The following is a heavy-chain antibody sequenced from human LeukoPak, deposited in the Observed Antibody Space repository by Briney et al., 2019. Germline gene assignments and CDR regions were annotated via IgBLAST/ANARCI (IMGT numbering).Heavy chain of an antibody. Sequence: SETLSLACAVYGVSFSGYYLSWIGQPPGKGLEWIAEINHSGNTNYNPSLKSRVTISVDTSKNQFSLKLISVTAADTAVYYCATRLDWGQGTLVTVSS. CDR3: ATRLD. V-gene: IGHV4-34*01. CDR2: INHSGNT. J-gene: IGHJ4*02. CDR1: GVSFSGYY.